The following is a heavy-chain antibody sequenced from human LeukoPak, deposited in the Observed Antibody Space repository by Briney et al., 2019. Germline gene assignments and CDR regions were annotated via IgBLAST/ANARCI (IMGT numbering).Heavy chain of an antibody. Sequence: SSETLSLTCTVSGGSISGSSYYWAWVRQPPGKGLEWVGSGLYSGSAYSNPSLKSRVTISVDTSRNQFSLNLSSVTAADTAVYYCARLRGAMTPVTSDFDYWGQGTLVTVSS. D-gene: IGHD4-17*01. CDR1: GGSISGSSYY. CDR2: GLYSGSA. V-gene: IGHV4-39*01. CDR3: ARLRGAMTPVTSDFDY. J-gene: IGHJ4*02.